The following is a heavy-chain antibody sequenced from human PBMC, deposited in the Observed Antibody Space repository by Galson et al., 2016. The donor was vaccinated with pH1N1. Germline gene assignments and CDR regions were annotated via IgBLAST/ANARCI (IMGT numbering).Heavy chain of an antibody. CDR3: ARETDPGLYFDY. V-gene: IGHV1-2*02. CDR1: GYTFTGYY. D-gene: IGHD2-8*02. J-gene: IGHJ4*02. Sequence: SVKVSCKASGYTFTGYYMHWVRQAPGQGLEWMGWINPNSGGTNYAQKFQGRVTMTRATSISTAYMELSRLRSDDTAIYYCARETDPGLYFDYWGQGTLVTVSS. CDR2: INPNSGGT.